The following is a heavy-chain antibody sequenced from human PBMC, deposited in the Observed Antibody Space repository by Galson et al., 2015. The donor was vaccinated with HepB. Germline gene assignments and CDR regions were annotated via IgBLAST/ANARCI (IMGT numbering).Heavy chain of an antibody. CDR1: GFTFSSYS. V-gene: IGHV3-48*01. Sequence: SLRLSCAASGFTFSSYSTNWVRQAPGKGLEWVSYISSSSSTIYYADSVKGRFTISRDNAKNSLYLQMNSLRAEDTAVYYCAGGDYGYGDSHAFDIWGQGTMVTVSS. CDR3: AGGDYGYGDSHAFDI. J-gene: IGHJ3*02. D-gene: IGHD4-17*01. CDR2: ISSSSSTI.